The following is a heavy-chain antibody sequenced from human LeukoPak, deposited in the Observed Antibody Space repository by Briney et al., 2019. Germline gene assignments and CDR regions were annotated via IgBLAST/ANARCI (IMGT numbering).Heavy chain of an antibody. CDR1: GGSFSGYY. D-gene: IGHD6-13*01. J-gene: IGHJ5*02. V-gene: IGHV4-59*01. CDR2: IYYSGST. Sequence: SETLSLTCAVYGGSFSGYYWSWIRQPPGKGLEWIGYIYYSGSTNYNPSLKSRVTISVDTSKNQFSLKLSSVTAADTAVYYCARQEQQLIYNWFDPWGQGTLVTVSS. CDR3: ARQEQQLIYNWFDP.